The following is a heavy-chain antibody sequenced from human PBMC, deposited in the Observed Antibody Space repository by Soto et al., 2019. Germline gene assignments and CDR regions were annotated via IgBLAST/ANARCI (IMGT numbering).Heavy chain of an antibody. CDR2: IYYSGST. J-gene: IGHJ3*02. Sequence: SETLSLTCTVSGGSISSSSYYWGWIRQPPGKGLEWIGSIYYSGSTYYNPSLKSRVTISVDTSKNQFSLKLSSVTAADTAVYYCARRNERSGDAFDIWGQGTMVTVSS. D-gene: IGHD1-1*01. CDR1: GGSISSSSYY. V-gene: IGHV4-39*01. CDR3: ARRNERSGDAFDI.